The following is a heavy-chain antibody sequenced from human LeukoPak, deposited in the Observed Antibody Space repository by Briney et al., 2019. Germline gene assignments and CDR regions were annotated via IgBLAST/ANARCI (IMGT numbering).Heavy chain of an antibody. V-gene: IGHV3-7*01. J-gene: IGHJ4*02. CDR3: VATEAGARSPTSDY. CDR2: IKRDGSEK. Sequence: GGSLRLSCAASGFTFSNYWMSWVRQAPGKGLEWVANIKRDGSEKYYVDSVKGRFTISRDNAKNSLYLQMNSLRVEDTAAYYCVATEAGARSPTSDYWGQGTLVTVSS. CDR1: GFTFSNYW. D-gene: IGHD1-26*01.